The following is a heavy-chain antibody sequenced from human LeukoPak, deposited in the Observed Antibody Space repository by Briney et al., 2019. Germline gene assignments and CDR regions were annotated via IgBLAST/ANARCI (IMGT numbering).Heavy chain of an antibody. Sequence: ASVKVSCKASGSTVSSYAISWVRQAPGQGLEWMGGIIPIVGTAKYAQKFQGRVTITADESTSTAYMELRSLRSEDTAVYYCARATVTTFNWFDPWGQGTVVTVSS. CDR1: GSTVSSYA. V-gene: IGHV1-69*13. CDR2: IIPIVGTA. J-gene: IGHJ5*02. CDR3: ARATVTTFNWFDP. D-gene: IGHD4-17*01.